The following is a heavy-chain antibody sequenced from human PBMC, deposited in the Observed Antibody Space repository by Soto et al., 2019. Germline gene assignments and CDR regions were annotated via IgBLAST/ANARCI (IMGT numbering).Heavy chain of an antibody. CDR2: IYYSGST. V-gene: IGHV4-59*12. J-gene: IGHJ4*02. CDR1: GGPISSYY. D-gene: IGHD5-12*01. CDR3: ARDNGGYGSLDY. Sequence: PSETLSLTCTVSGGPISSYYWSWIRQPPGKGLEWIGYIYYSGSTNYNPSLKSRVTMSVDTAKNQFSVKLSSVTAADTAVYYCARDNGGYGSLDYWGQGTLVTVSS.